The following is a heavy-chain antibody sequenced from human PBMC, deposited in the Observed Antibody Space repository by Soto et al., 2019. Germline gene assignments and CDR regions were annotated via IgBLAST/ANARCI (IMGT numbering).Heavy chain of an antibody. D-gene: IGHD3-16*01. CDR2: INDSGST. V-gene: IGHV4-34*01. CDR3: QGGDF. CDR1: GGSFRGYF. Sequence: SETLSLTCAVSGGSFRGYFWGWIRQSPDKGLEWIGEINDSGSTYYNPSFKSRLTISVDTSKSQISLTLTSVTAADSAVYYCQGGDFWGQGTRVTVSS. J-gene: IGHJ4*02.